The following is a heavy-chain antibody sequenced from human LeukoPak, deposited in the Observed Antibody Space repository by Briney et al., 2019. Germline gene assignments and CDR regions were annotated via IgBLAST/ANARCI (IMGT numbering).Heavy chain of an antibody. CDR3: ARVPDTAMVTFYFAY. CDR2: IYYSGST. Sequence: SETLSLTCIVSGGSISSSSYYWGWIRQPPGKGLEWIGSIYYSGSTYYNPSLKSRVTISVDTSKNQFSLKLSSMTAADTAVYYCARVPDTAMVTFYFAYWGQGTLVTVSS. CDR1: GGSISSSSYY. D-gene: IGHD5-18*01. V-gene: IGHV4-39*01. J-gene: IGHJ4*02.